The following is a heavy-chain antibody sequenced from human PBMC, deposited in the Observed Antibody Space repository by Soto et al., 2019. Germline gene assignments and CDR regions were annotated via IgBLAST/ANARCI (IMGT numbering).Heavy chain of an antibody. Sequence: SETLSLPCTVSGGSISSDDYYWGWIRQPPGRGLEWTGYFHFSGSIYYNLSLKSRATVSIQTARNQFSLKVSSVTVADTAVHYCARDLEALHDDNSGPYPRPGWGQGTLVT. D-gene: IGHD3-22*01. CDR3: ARDLEALHDDNSGPYPRPG. CDR2: FHFSGSI. J-gene: IGHJ1*01. V-gene: IGHV4-30-4*01. CDR1: GGSISSDDYY.